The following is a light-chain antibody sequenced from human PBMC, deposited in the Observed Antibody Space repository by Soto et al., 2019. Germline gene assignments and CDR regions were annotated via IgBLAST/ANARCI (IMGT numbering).Light chain of an antibody. CDR3: QHYNSYSEA. CDR1: QSISSY. V-gene: IGKV1-39*01. J-gene: IGKJ1*01. Sequence: DIQMTQSPSSLSASVVYRVTITCRASQSISSYLNWYQQKPGKAPKLLIYAASSLQSGVPSRFSGSGSGSEFTLTISSLQPDDFATYYCQHYNSYSEAFGQGTKVDI. CDR2: AAS.